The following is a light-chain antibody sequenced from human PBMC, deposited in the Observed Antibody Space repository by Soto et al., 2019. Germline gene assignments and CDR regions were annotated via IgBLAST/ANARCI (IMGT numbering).Light chain of an antibody. CDR2: GAS. CDR3: QQYNNWPPRT. J-gene: IGKJ2*01. Sequence: EIVMTQPPATLSVSPGERATLSCRASQSISNNLAWYQQKPGQAPSLLIYGASTRATGIPARFSGSGSGTEFTLTISSLQSEDSAVYYCQQYNNWPPRTFGQGTKLKIK. CDR1: QSISNN. V-gene: IGKV3-15*01.